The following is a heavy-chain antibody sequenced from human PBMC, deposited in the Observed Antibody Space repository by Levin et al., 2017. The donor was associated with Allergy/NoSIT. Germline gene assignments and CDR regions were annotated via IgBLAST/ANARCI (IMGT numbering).Heavy chain of an antibody. J-gene: IGHJ5*02. V-gene: IGHV5-10-1*01. CDR1: GYSFTSYW. D-gene: IGHD3-10*01. Sequence: GGSLRLSCKGSGYSFTSYWISWVRQMPGKGLEWMGRIDPSDSYTNYSPSFQGHVTISADKSISTAYLQWSSLKASDTAMYYCARSLRNWFDPWGQGTLVTVSS. CDR2: IDPSDSYT. CDR3: ARSLRNWFDP.